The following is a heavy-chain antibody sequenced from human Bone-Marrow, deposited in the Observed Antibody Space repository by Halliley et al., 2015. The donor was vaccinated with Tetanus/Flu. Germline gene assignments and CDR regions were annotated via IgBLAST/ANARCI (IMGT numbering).Heavy chain of an antibody. D-gene: IGHD3-10*01. V-gene: IGHV4-30-4*05. J-gene: IGHJ4*02. Sequence: REGIGYISASGRTDYNPSLKSRIPMSLDTSKNPFSLRLTSVTAADTARYYCARDRGISILDYWGQGVLVTVTS. CDR3: ARDRGISILDY. CDR2: ISASGRT.